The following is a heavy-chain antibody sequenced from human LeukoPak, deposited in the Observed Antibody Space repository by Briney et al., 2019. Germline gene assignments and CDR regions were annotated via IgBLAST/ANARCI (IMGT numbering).Heavy chain of an antibody. CDR1: GFTFSSYE. D-gene: IGHD3-10*01. Sequence: GGSLRLSCAASGFTFSSYEMNWVCQAPGKGLEWVSYISNSGSTIYYADSVKGRFAISRDNAKNSLYLQMNSLRAEDTAVYYCARVKGCYGSRSGMDVWGQGTTVTVSS. J-gene: IGHJ6*02. V-gene: IGHV3-48*03. CDR3: ARVKGCYGSRSGMDV. CDR2: ISNSGSTI.